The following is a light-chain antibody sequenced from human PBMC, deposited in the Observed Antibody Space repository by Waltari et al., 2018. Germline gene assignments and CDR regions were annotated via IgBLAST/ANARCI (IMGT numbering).Light chain of an antibody. CDR2: DVS. CDR3: GSYSGTTTYV. Sequence: QSALAQPASVSGSPGQSITISCTGTGSDVGRYNYVSWYQQLPGKAPNVIIFDVSDRPSGVSTRFSGSKSGNTASLTISGLQAEDEADYYCGSYSGTTTYVFGTGTYVTVL. CDR1: GSDVGRYNY. V-gene: IGLV2-14*03. J-gene: IGLJ1*01.